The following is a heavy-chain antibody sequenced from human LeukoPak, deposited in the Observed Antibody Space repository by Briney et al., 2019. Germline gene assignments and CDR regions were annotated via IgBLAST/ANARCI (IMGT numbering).Heavy chain of an antibody. D-gene: IGHD1-26*01. J-gene: IGHJ6*03. CDR3: ARGSGSYPYYYYYYYMDV. Sequence: KTSETLSLTCTVSGGSISSYYWSWIRQPPGKGLEWIGYIYYSGSTNYNPSLKSRVTISVDTSKNQFSLKLSSVTAADTAVYYCARGSGSYPYYYYYYYMDVWGKGTTVTVSS. CDR1: GGSISSYY. CDR2: IYYSGST. V-gene: IGHV4-59*01.